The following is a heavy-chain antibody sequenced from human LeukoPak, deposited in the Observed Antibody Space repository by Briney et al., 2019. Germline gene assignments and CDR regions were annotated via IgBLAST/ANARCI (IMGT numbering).Heavy chain of an antibody. J-gene: IGHJ2*01. CDR1: GFTFSSYS. CDR3: ARVGGEVVTAWYFDL. CDR2: ISSSSSYI. V-gene: IGHV3-21*01. D-gene: IGHD2-21*02. Sequence: GGSLRLSCAASGFTFSSYSMNWVRQAPGKGLEWVSSISSSSSYIYYADSVKGRFTISRDNAKNSLYLQMNSLRAEDTAVYYCARVGGEVVTAWYFDLWGRGTLVTVSS.